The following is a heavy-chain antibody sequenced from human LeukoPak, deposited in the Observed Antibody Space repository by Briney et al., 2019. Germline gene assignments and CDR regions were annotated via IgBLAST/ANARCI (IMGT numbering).Heavy chain of an antibody. D-gene: IGHD2-8*01. J-gene: IGHJ4*02. V-gene: IGHV3-21*04. Sequence: GGSLRLSCAASGFTFSSYSMNWVRQAPGKGLEWVSFISSSTIFIYYTDSVKGRFTISRDNSKNTLYLQMNSLRAEDTAVYYCAKRRGDCSNGQGCGDSWGQGTLVTVSS. CDR1: GFTFSSYS. CDR3: AKRRGDCSNGQGCGDS. CDR2: ISSSTIFI.